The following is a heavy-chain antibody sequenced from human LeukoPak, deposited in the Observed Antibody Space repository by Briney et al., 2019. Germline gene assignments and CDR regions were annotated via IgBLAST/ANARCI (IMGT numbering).Heavy chain of an antibody. CDR1: GFTFSNYW. V-gene: IGHV3-7*01. D-gene: IGHD5-12*01. Sequence: PGGSLRLSCAVSGFTFSNYWMAWVRQAPGKGLEWVANIKQDGSEKYYVDSVKGRFTISRDNAKNSLYPQMNSLRAEDTAVYYCAREMGGYPFDYWGQGTLVTVSS. CDR3: AREMGGYPFDY. CDR2: IKQDGSEK. J-gene: IGHJ4*02.